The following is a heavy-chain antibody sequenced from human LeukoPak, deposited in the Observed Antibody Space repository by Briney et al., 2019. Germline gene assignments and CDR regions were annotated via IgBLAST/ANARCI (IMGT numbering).Heavy chain of an antibody. CDR2: INPNSGNT. V-gene: IGHV1-8*01. J-gene: IGHJ3*02. Sequence: ASVRVSCKASGYTFTSYDINWVRQATGQGLEWMGWINPNSGNTGYAQKFQGRVTMTRNTSISTAYMELSSLRSEDTAVYYCARDPSFEGEDIWGQGTMVTVSS. CDR1: GYTFTSYD. CDR3: ARDPSFEGEDI.